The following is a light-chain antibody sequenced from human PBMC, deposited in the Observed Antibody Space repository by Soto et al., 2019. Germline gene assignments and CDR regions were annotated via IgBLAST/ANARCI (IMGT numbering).Light chain of an antibody. V-gene: IGKV3-20*01. CDR1: QSLSSSY. CDR2: DAS. J-gene: IGKJ4*01. Sequence: EIVLTQSPGTLSLSPGERATLSCRASQSLSSSYLAWYQQKPGQAPRLRIYDASSRATGIPDRFSGSGSGTDFTLSMSRVEPEDYAVYYCQQYGSSPLTFGGGTKVEIK. CDR3: QQYGSSPLT.